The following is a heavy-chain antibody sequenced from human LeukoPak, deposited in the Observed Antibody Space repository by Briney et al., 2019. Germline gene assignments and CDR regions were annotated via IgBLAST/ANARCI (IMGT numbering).Heavy chain of an antibody. J-gene: IGHJ6*02. CDR3: ARDRGGTFSGYGMDV. D-gene: IGHD1-1*01. CDR2: ISYDGSNK. V-gene: IGHV3-30-3*01. CDR1: GFTFSSYA. Sequence: GRSLRLSCAASGFTFSSYAMHWVRQAPGKGLEWVAVISYDGSNKYYADSVKGRFTISRDNAKNSLYLEMNTLRDEDTAVYYCARDRGGTFSGYGMDVWGQGTTVTVSS.